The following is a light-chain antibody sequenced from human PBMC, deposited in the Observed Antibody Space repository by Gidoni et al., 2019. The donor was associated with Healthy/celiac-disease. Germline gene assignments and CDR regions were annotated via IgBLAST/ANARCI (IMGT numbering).Light chain of an antibody. Sequence: IALTQSPGTLSLSPGERATLSCRASQSVSSSYLAWYQQKPGQAPRLLIYGASSRATGIPDRFSGSGSGTDFTLTISRLEPEDFAVYYCQQYGSSPRTFGQGTKVEIK. CDR2: GAS. V-gene: IGKV3-20*01. CDR3: QQYGSSPRT. J-gene: IGKJ1*01. CDR1: QSVSSSY.